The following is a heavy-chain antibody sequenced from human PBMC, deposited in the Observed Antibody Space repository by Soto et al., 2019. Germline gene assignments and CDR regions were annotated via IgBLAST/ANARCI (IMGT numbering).Heavy chain of an antibody. Sequence: SVKVSCKASGGTFSSYAISWVRQAPGQGLEWMGGIIPIFGTANYAQKFQGRVTITADKSTSTAYMELSSLRSEDTAVYYCANYYDSSGYYSVRMDYYYGMDVWGQGTTVTVSS. V-gene: IGHV1-69*06. CDR3: ANYYDSSGYYSVRMDYYYGMDV. D-gene: IGHD3-22*01. J-gene: IGHJ6*02. CDR2: IIPIFGTA. CDR1: GGTFSSYA.